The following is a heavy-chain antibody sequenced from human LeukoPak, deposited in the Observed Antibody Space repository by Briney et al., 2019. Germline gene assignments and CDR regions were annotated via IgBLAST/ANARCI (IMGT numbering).Heavy chain of an antibody. CDR3: ATDQRYAFDY. CDR1: GFSFSDYC. D-gene: IGHD3-9*01. J-gene: IGHJ4*02. Sequence: GGSLRLSCATSGFSFSDYCMNWVRQAPGKGLEWVSNIRTSSEGANLAFYADSVKGRVTFTRDDAKNTLYLHMHSLRDDDTAVYYCATDQRYAFDYWGQGILATVSS. V-gene: IGHV3-48*02. CDR2: IRTSSEGANLA.